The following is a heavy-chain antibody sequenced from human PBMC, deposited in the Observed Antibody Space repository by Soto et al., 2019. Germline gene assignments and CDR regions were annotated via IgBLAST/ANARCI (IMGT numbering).Heavy chain of an antibody. CDR1: GGSISSGDYY. D-gene: IGHD3-3*01. J-gene: IGHJ5*02. CDR3: ARWWSGRRQRFDP. Sequence: QVQLQESGPGLVKPSQTLSLTCTVSGGSISSGDYYWTWILQHQGKCLEWIGYLYYSGSTYYNPYLKSRVTISVDTAKNQFSLKLSSVTAADTAVYYCARWWSGRRQRFDPWGQGTLVTVSS. V-gene: IGHV4-31*03. CDR2: LYYSGST.